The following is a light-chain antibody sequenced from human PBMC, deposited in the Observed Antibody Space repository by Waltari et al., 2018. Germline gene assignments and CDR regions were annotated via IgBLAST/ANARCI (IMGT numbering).Light chain of an antibody. V-gene: IGLV2-11*01. Sequence: QSALTQPRSVSGSPGQSVAISCTATTSDVGGYNYVSWSQQHPGKAPKIIIYDVNKRPSGVPYRFSGSKAGNTASLPISGLHSEDEADYYCCSYTAPYVVFGGGTNVTVL. CDR1: TSDVGGYNY. CDR3: CSYTAPYVV. CDR2: DVN. J-gene: IGLJ2*01.